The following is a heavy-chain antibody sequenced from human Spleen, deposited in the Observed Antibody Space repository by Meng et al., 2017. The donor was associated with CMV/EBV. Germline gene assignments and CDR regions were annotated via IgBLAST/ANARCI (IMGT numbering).Heavy chain of an antibody. J-gene: IGHJ5*01. D-gene: IGHD2-21*01. Sequence: GGSLRLSCCPTSGFTFNNFWMNWVRQAPGKGLEWVANIKEDGSEKYYVDSVKGRFTISRDNAKDSLYLQMNSLRVDDTAVYYCLRGHYGGAWGHGTLVTVSS. CDR3: LRGHYGGA. CDR2: IKEDGSEK. V-gene: IGHV3-7*01. CDR1: GFTFNNFW.